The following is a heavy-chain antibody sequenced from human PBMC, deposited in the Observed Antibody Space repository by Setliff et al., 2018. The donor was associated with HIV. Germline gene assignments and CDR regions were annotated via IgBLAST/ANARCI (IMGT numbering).Heavy chain of an antibody. CDR3: ASSTVTVFGVAPYYFDY. D-gene: IGHD3-3*01. V-gene: IGHV1-3*01. CDR2: ISAGNGKT. J-gene: IGHJ4*02. Sequence: ASVKVSCKASGSTFSRYGLHWVRQAPGQRLEWMGWISAGNGKTKYSQKFQSRVTITRDTSARKAYMELSSLRSEDTAVYYCASSTVTVFGVAPYYFDYWGQGTLVTVS. CDR1: GSTFSRYG.